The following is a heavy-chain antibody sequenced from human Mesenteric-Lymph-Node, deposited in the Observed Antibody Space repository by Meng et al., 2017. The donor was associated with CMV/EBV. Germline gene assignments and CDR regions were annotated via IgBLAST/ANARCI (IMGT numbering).Heavy chain of an antibody. CDR2: ISSNSAYT. V-gene: IGHV3-21*01. CDR3: AKDSYSKGDY. CDR1: GFTFNSYG. J-gene: IGHJ4*02. D-gene: IGHD4-11*01. Sequence: GGSLRLSCSASGFTFNSYGMNWVRQVPGKGLQWVSYISSNSAYTYNADSVKGRFTISRDNAKNSLYLQMNSLRAEDTAVYYCAKDSYSKGDYWGQGTLVTVSS.